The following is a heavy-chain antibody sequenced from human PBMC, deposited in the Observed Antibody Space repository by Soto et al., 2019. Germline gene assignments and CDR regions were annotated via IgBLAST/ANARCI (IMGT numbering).Heavy chain of an antibody. CDR1: VVSISSDNW. CDR3: ARLVYDTRLNYMYFDF. D-gene: IGHD3-10*01. J-gene: IGHJ4*02. CDR2: IFHDGTA. Sequence: SETLSLSCAVSVVSISSDNWWTWFRQSPQRGLEYIGEIFHDGTANYYPSFERRVAISVDTSKNQFSLKLTSVTAADTAIYFRARLVYDTRLNYMYFDFWGQGTMVTVSS. V-gene: IGHV4-4*02.